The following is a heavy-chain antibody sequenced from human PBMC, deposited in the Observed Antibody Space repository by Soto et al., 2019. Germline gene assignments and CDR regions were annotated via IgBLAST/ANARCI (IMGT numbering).Heavy chain of an antibody. V-gene: IGHV4-30-4*01. CDR2: INYSGRT. Sequence: QVQLQESGPGLAETLSLTCTVSGVSITTVDYYWNWIRQSPGKGLEWIGNINYSGRTYYNASLKSRVTISLDTSKNQFSLKLNSVTAADTAVYYCTSFGLASMNWFDPWGQGTLVTVSS. D-gene: IGHD3-3*01. J-gene: IGHJ5*02. CDR3: TSFGLASMNWFDP. CDR1: GVSITTVDYY.